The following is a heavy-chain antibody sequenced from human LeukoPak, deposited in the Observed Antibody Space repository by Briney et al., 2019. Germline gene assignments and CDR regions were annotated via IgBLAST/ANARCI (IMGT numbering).Heavy chain of an antibody. V-gene: IGHV3-30-3*01. CDR2: ISYDGSNK. CDR3: AKETGMGYYFDY. Sequence: GGSLRLSCAASGFTFSSYAMHWVRQAPGKGLEWVAVISYDGSNKYYADSVKGRFTISRDNAKNSLYLQMNSLRAEDTAVYYCAKETGMGYYFDYWGQGTLVTVSS. D-gene: IGHD3-10*01. J-gene: IGHJ4*02. CDR1: GFTFSSYA.